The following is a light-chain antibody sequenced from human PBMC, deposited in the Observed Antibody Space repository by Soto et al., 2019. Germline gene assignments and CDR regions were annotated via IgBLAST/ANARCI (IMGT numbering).Light chain of an antibody. V-gene: IGKV4-1*01. CDR2: WAS. Sequence: DIVMTQSPDSLAVSLGERATINCKSSQSVLYSSNNKNYLAWYQQKPGQPPKLLIYWASTRESGVPDRFSGSGSGTDFTLTISSLQAEDVAGYYCQQYYSTRTFRQGTKVEIK. J-gene: IGKJ1*01. CDR3: QQYYSTRT. CDR1: QSVLYSSNNKNY.